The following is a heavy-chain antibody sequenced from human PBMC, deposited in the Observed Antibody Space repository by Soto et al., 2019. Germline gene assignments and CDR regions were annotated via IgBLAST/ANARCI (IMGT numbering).Heavy chain of an antibody. J-gene: IGHJ3*02. CDR3: AHQTGVPGDAFDI. D-gene: IGHD7-27*01. V-gene: IGHV3-74*01. CDR1: GFTFSSYW. CDR2: INSDGSST. Sequence: GGSLRLSCAASGFTFSSYWMHWVRQAPGKGLVWVSRINSDGSSTSYADSVKGRFTISRDNAKNTLYLQMNSQRAEDTVVYYCAHQTGVPGDAFDIWGQGTMVTVSS.